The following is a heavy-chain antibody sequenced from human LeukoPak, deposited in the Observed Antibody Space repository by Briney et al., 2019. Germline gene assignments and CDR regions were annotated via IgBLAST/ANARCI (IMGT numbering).Heavy chain of an antibody. J-gene: IGHJ4*02. CDR1: GFTFSSYS. CDR2: ISSSSSTI. D-gene: IGHD3-22*01. CDR3: AEDTHYYDSSVFDY. Sequence: PGGSLRLSCAASGFTFSSYSMNWVRQAPGKGLEWVSYISSSSSTIYYADSVKGRFTISRDNAKNPLYLQMNSLRDEDTAVNYCAEDTHYYDSSVFDYWGQGTLVTVSS. V-gene: IGHV3-48*02.